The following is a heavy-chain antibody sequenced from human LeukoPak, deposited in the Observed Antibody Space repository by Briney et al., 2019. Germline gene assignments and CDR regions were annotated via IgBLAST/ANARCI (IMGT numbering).Heavy chain of an antibody. J-gene: IGHJ5*02. D-gene: IGHD2-2*01. CDR3: VIASVPVGWFDP. CDR2: IYYSGST. Sequence: SETLSLTCTVSGGSINSGGYYWSWIRQHPGKGLEWIGYIYYSGSTYYNPSLKSRVTISVDTSKNQFSLKLSSVTAADTAVYYCVIASVPVGWFDPWGQGILVTVSS. CDR1: GGSINSGGYY. V-gene: IGHV4-31*03.